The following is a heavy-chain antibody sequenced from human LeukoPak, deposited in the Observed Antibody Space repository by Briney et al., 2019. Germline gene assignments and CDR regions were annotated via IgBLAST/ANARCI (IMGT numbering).Heavy chain of an antibody. CDR1: GYTFNTYD. D-gene: IGHD6-19*01. Sequence: ASVKVSCKASGYTFNTYDINWVRQSTGQGLEWTGWMNPNSGNTGYTQKFQGRVTMTRNTSISTAYMELSSLRSEDTAVYYCARGRGSGHKENWFDPWGQGTLVTASS. V-gene: IGHV1-8*01. J-gene: IGHJ5*02. CDR3: ARGRGSGHKENWFDP. CDR2: MNPNSGNT.